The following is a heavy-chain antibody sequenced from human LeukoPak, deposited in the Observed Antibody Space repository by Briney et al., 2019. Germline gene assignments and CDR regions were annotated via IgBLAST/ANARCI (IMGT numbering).Heavy chain of an antibody. CDR1: GFSFSQYP. V-gene: IGHV3-74*01. J-gene: IGHJ4*02. CDR2: IDTGGSST. D-gene: IGHD5-24*01. CDR3: ARTGYNSI. Sequence: GGSLRLSCAVSGFSFSQYPMDWVRQAPGKGLMWVSRIDTGGSSTYYADSVKGRFTISRDNAKNTLYLQMNSLRAEDTAVYYCARTGYNSIWGQGTLVTVSS.